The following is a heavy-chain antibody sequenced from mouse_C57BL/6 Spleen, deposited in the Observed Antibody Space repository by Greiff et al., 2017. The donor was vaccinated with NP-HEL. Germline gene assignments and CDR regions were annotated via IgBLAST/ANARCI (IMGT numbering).Heavy chain of an antibody. J-gene: IGHJ3*01. V-gene: IGHV1-26*01. CDR1: GYTFTDYY. Sequence: EVQLQQSGPELVKPGASVKISCKASGYTFTDYYMNWVKQSHGKSLEWIGDINPNNGGTSYNQKFKGKATLTVDKSSSTAYMELRSLTSEDSAVYYGARSGAIYYDYDEFAYWGQGTLVTVSA. D-gene: IGHD2-4*01. CDR2: INPNNGGT. CDR3: ARSGAIYYDYDEFAY.